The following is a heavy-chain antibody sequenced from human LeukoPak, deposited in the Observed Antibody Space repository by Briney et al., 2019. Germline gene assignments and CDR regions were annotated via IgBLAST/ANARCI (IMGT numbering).Heavy chain of an antibody. CDR3: ARGIPTGYSGYDFSY. D-gene: IGHD5-12*01. Sequence: ASVKVSCKTSGYTFTNYYIHWVRQAPGQGLEWMGRIDPNTGGTKSAKNFQGRVTMTRDTSISTAYMALSGLRSDDTAVYYCARGIPTGYSGYDFSYWGQGTLVTVSS. J-gene: IGHJ4*02. CDR2: IDPNTGGT. V-gene: IGHV1-2*06. CDR1: GYTFTNYY.